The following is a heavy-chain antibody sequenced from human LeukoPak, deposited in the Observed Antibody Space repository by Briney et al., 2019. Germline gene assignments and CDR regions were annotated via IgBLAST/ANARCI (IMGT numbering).Heavy chain of an antibody. Sequence: SVKVSCKASGGTFSSYAISWVRQAPGQGLEWMGGIIPIFGTANYAQKFQGRVTVTADESTSTAYMELSSLRSEDTAVYYCARMYYDFWSGLVGSQRTNYYYYYMDVWGKGTTVTVSS. CDR1: GGTFSSYA. CDR3: ARMYYDFWSGLVGSQRTNYYYYYMDV. V-gene: IGHV1-69*01. J-gene: IGHJ6*03. D-gene: IGHD3-3*01. CDR2: IIPIFGTA.